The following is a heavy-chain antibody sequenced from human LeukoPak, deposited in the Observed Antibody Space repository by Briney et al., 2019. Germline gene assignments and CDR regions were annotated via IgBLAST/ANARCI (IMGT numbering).Heavy chain of an antibody. CDR2: INPNSGGT. CDR1: GYTFTGYY. V-gene: IGHV1-2*02. Sequence: GASVTVSHKASGYTFTGYYMHWVRQAPGQGLEWMGWINPNSGGTNYAQKCRGRVTMTTDTAISTAYMELSRLRSDDTAVYYCASPRLWDSGSYYKSFGPYVLDYWGQGTLVTVSS. J-gene: IGHJ4*02. CDR3: ASPRLWDSGSYYKSFGPYVLDY. D-gene: IGHD1-26*01.